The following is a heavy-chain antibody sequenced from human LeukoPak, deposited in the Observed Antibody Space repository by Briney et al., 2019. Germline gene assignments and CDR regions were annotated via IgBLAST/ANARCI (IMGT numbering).Heavy chain of an antibody. CDR1: GYILTELS. D-gene: IGHD3-22*01. Sequence: ASVKVSCKVSGYILTELSMHWVRQAPGKGLEWMGGFDPEDGETIYAQKFQGRVTMTEDTSTDTAYMELSSLRSEDTAVYYCATRNPNYYDSSGYYWGAFDIWGQGTMVTVSS. J-gene: IGHJ3*02. CDR2: FDPEDGET. CDR3: ATRNPNYYDSSGYYWGAFDI. V-gene: IGHV1-24*01.